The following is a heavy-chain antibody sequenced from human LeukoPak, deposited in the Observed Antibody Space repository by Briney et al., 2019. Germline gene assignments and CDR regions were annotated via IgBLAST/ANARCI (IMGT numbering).Heavy chain of an antibody. CDR3: ARYQFLGGWFDP. D-gene: IGHD2-15*01. Sequence: PGGSLRLSCAGSGFSLTSYGMTWVRQAPGKGLEWVSGISGRGGSTHYADSVKGRFTISTDNSKNTLYLQMNSLRAEDTAVYYCARYQFLGGWFDPRGQGTLVTVSS. V-gene: IGHV3-23*01. J-gene: IGHJ5*02. CDR1: GFSLTSYG. CDR2: ISGRGGST.